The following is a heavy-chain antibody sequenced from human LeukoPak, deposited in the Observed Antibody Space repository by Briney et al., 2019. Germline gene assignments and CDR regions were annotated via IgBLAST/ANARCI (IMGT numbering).Heavy chain of an antibody. CDR1: GFTFSSYA. CDR2: ISYDGSNK. J-gene: IGHJ3*02. V-gene: IGHV3-30*04. D-gene: IGHD4-17*01. Sequence: PGGSLRLSCAASGFTFSSYAMHWVRQAPGKGLEWVAVISYDGSNKYYADSVKGRFTISRDNSRNTLYLQMNSLRAEDTAVYYCARVHYGDPAKNNWGQGTMVTVSS. CDR3: ARVHYGDPAKNN.